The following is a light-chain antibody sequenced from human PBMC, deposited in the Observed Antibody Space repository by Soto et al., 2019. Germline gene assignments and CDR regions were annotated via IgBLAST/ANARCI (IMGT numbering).Light chain of an antibody. J-gene: IGKJ5*01. CDR3: QQYNNWPPIT. CDR1: QYISTY. Sequence: DTHMTQSPCPPTAAWRDRLTTHFRASQYISTYLDWYQQKPGKAPKLLIYVASNLHSGVPERFSGSGSGTEFTLTISSLQSEDFAVYYCQQYNNWPPITFGQGTRLEI. CDR2: VAS. V-gene: IGKV1-17*01.